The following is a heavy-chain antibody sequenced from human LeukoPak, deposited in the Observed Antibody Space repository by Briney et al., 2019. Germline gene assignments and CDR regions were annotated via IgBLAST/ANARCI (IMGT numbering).Heavy chain of an antibody. CDR1: GGSISSGGYS. Sequence: PSETLSLTCAVSGGSISSGGYSWSRIRQPPGKGLEWIGYIYHSGSTYYNPSLKSRVTISVDRSKNQFSLKLSSVTAADTAVYYCARVVAGLFDYWGQGTLVTVSS. CDR3: ARVVAGLFDY. D-gene: IGHD6-19*01. CDR2: IYHSGST. J-gene: IGHJ4*02. V-gene: IGHV4-30-2*01.